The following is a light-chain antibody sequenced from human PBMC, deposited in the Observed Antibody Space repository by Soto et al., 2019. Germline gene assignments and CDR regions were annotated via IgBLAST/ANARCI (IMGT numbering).Light chain of an antibody. CDR2: AVS. J-gene: IGLJ1*01. CDR3: SPFTTSRTYL. CDR1: SSDVGGYNY. V-gene: IGLV2-14*01. Sequence: QSALTQPASVSGSPGQSITISCTGTSSDVGGYNYVSWYQQPPGKAPKLIIYAVSNRPSGVSNRFSGSKSGNTASLTITGLQADDDGDYYCSPFTTSRTYLFAPGTKVTVL.